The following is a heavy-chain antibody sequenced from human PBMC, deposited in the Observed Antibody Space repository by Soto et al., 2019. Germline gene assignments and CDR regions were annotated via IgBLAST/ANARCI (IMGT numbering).Heavy chain of an antibody. CDR1: GFTFSRYW. V-gene: IGHV3-7*01. CDR2: IKQDGTEK. J-gene: IGHJ3*02. CDR3: ARGDTPMITGMDSFDI. D-gene: IGHD5-18*01. Sequence: GGSLRLSCAASGFTFSRYWMNWVRQALGKGLEWVANIKQDGTEKNYVDSVKGRFTISRDNARKSLYLQMDSLRAEDTAVYFCARGDTPMITGMDSFDIWGPGTMVTVSS.